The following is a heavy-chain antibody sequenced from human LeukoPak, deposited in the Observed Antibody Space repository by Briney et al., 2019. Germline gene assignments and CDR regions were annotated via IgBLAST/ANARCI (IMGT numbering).Heavy chain of an antibody. CDR1: GFTFSSYG. CDR2: IRYDGTNK. D-gene: IGHD3-10*01. Sequence: GGFLRLSCAASGFTFSSYGIHWVRQAPGKGLEWVAFIRYDGTNKFYVDSVKGRFTISRDNSKNTLYLQMNSLGAEDTAVYYCAKDSGGGYYYFDYWGQGTLVTVSS. V-gene: IGHV3-30*02. CDR3: AKDSGGGYYYFDY. J-gene: IGHJ4*02.